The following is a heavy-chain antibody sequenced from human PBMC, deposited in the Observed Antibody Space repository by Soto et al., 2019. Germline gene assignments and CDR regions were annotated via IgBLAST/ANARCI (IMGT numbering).Heavy chain of an antibody. J-gene: IGHJ6*01. CDR2: IIPIFGTA. V-gene: IGHV1-69*01. CDR1: LGTFSIYA. Sequence: SVXVSFKPSLGTFSIYAISLFLQAPGQGLEWMGGIIPIFGTANYAQKFQGRVTITADESTRTAYLELSRLRPDDTAVYYCERDRQGYSSGWYPGNGIEVWGPGTTVNV. CDR3: ERDRQGYSSGWYPGNGIEV. D-gene: IGHD6-19*01.